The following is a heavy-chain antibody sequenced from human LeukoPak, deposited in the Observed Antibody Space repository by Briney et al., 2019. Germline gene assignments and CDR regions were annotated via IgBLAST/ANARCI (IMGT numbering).Heavy chain of an antibody. D-gene: IGHD6-13*01. J-gene: IGHJ3*02. CDR2: INPNSGGT. CDR1: GYTFTGYY. V-gene: IGHV1-2*02. CDR3: ARESGIAENAFDI. Sequence: ALVKVSCKASGYTFTGYYMHWVRQAPGQGLEWMGWINPNSGGTNYAQKFQGRVTMTRDTSISTAYMELSRLRSDDTAVYYCARESGIAENAFDIWGQGTMVTVSS.